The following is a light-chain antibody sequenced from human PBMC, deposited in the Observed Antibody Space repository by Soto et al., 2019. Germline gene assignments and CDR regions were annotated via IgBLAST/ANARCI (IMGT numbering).Light chain of an antibody. J-gene: IGLJ1*01. CDR3: GTWDSSLSVGV. CDR2: GDN. Sequence: QSVLTQPPSVSAAPGDKVTISCSGSTSNIGYSFVSWYQQFPGTAPKLIIHGDNDRPSGIPDRFSASKSGTSATLGISGLQTGDEADYYCGTWDSSLSVGVFGTGTKATVL. V-gene: IGLV1-51*01. CDR1: TSNIGYSF.